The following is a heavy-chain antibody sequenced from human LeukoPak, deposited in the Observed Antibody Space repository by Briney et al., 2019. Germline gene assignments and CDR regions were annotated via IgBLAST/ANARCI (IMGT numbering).Heavy chain of an antibody. CDR2: ISPYNGDT. Sequence: GASVKVSCKASGYTFAPYGISWVRQAPGQGREWIGWISPYNGDTHYSQRLQGTVTMTADTSSSTVNMDLRSVRSDDTAVYSCARRKSGTYYDSWGQGTVVTVSS. J-gene: IGHJ4*02. D-gene: IGHD3-10*01. V-gene: IGHV1-18*01. CDR3: ARRKSGTYYDS. CDR1: GYTFAPYG.